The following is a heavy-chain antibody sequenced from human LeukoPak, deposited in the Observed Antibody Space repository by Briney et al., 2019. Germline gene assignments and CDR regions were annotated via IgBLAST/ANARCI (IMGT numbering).Heavy chain of an antibody. Sequence: SETLSLTCTVSGGSIGFYFWSWIRQSAGKGLEWIGRINGNGVTNNNPSLKSRLTMSVDTSKNQFSRNLRSVTAADTSVYYCVRDELRTTYRFSWDPWGQGILVTV. J-gene: IGHJ5*02. D-gene: IGHD3-16*02. CDR1: GGSIGFYF. CDR2: INGNGVT. CDR3: VRDELRTTYRFSWDP. V-gene: IGHV4-4*07.